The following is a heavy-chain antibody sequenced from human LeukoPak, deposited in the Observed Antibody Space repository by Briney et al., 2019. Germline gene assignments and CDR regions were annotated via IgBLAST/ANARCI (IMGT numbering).Heavy chain of an antibody. CDR1: GFTVSSNY. CDR3: ARDSSGSDAFDI. J-gene: IGHJ3*02. D-gene: IGHD6-19*01. Sequence: GGSLRLSCAASGFTVSSNYMNWVRQAPGKGLEWVSVIYSGGSTYYADSVKGRFTISRDNSKNTLYLQMNSLRAEDTAVYYCARDSSGSDAFDIWGQGTMVTVSS. V-gene: IGHV3-53*01. CDR2: IYSGGST.